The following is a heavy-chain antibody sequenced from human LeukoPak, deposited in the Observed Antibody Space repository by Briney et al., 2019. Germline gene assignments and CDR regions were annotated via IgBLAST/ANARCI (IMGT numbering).Heavy chain of an antibody. CDR2: ISGSGGST. Sequence: AGGSLRLSCAASGFTFSSYAMSWVRQAPGKGLEWVSAISGSGGSTYYADSVKGRFTISRDDSKNTLYLQVNSLRAEDTAVYYCAKDPPAAFDIWGQGTMVTVSS. CDR1: GFTFSSYA. CDR3: AKDPPAAFDI. J-gene: IGHJ3*02. V-gene: IGHV3-23*01.